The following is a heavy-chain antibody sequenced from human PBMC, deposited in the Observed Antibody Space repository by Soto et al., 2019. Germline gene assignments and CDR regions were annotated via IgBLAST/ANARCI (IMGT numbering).Heavy chain of an antibody. CDR1: GGSMSSYY. D-gene: IGHD6-13*01. CDR2: IYYSGST. CDR3: ARDRAMGQQPHWFDP. Sequence: SETLSLTCTVSGGSMSSYYWSWIRQPPGKGLEWIGYIYYSGSTNYNPSLKSRVTISVDTSKNQFSLKLSSVTAADTAVYYCARDRAMGQQPHWFDPRGQGTLVPVSS. J-gene: IGHJ5*02. V-gene: IGHV4-59*01.